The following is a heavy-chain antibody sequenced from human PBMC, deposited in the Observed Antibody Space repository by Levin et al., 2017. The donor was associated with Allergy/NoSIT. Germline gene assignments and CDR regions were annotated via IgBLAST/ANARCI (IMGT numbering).Heavy chain of an antibody. CDR2: ISPYNGNT. Sequence: ASVKVSCQASGYTFSNYNINWVRQAPGQGLEWMGRISPYNGNTNYAEKFQGRVTMTTDTSTNTAYLELRSLRSDDSAVYFCAGGATVGDSWGQGTLVTVSS. J-gene: IGHJ4*02. CDR1: GYTFSNYN. V-gene: IGHV1-18*01. D-gene: IGHD4-23*01. CDR3: AGGATVGDS.